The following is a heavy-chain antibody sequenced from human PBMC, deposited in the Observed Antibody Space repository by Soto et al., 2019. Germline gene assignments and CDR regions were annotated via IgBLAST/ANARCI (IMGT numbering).Heavy chain of an antibody. CDR2: ISYDGSNK. CDR3: AREYSLAVLAPGY. D-gene: IGHD2-8*02. Sequence: GGSLRLSCAASGFTFSSYAMSWVRQAPGKGLEWVAVISYDGSNKYYAESVKGRFTVSRDNSKNTLYLQMSSLRAEDTAVYYCAREYSLAVLAPGYWGQGTLVTVSS. J-gene: IGHJ4*02. V-gene: IGHV3-30-3*01. CDR1: GFTFSSYA.